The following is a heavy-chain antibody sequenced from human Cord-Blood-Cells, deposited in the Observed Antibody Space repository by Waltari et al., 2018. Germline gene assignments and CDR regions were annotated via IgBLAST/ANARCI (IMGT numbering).Heavy chain of an antibody. D-gene: IGHD7-27*01. J-gene: IGHJ4*02. CDR1: GFSLSTSGVG. CDR3: AHRRVNWGRAGFFDY. V-gene: IGHV2-5*01. Sequence: QITLKESGPTLVKPIQTLTLTCTFSGFSLSTSGVGVGWIPQPPGKALEWLELIYWNDDKRYSPSLKSRLTITKDTSKNQVVLTMTNMDPVDTATYYCAHRRVNWGRAGFFDYWGQGTLVTVSS. CDR2: IYWNDDK.